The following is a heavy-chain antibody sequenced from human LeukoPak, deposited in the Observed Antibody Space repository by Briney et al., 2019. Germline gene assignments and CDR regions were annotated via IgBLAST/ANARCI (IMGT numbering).Heavy chain of an antibody. D-gene: IGHD4-17*01. CDR3: AKVSNDYGDYVFDY. J-gene: IGHJ4*02. V-gene: IGHV3-23*01. Sequence: GGSLRLSCAASGFTFSSYAVSWVRQAPGKGLEWVSGISGSGGSTYYADSVKGRFTISRDNSKNTLYLQMNSLRGEDTAVYYCAKVSNDYGDYVFDYWGQGTLVTVSS. CDR2: ISGSGGST. CDR1: GFTFSSYA.